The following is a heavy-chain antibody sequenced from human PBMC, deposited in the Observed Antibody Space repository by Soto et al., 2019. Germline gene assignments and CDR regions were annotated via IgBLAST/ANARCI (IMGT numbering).Heavy chain of an antibody. Sequence: EVQLLESGGALVQPGGSLRLSCAASGFAFSSCVMSWVRQAPGKGLEWVSTIKTSGDSIFYADPVKGRFTASRDDSRNTLYLQMDSRRAEDTATYYCTKDVTGDIGADYWGPGPPVTVSS. CDR2: IKTSGDSI. V-gene: IGHV3-23*01. CDR1: GFAFSSCV. J-gene: IGHJ4*02. D-gene: IGHD2-21*02. CDR3: TKDVTGDIGADY.